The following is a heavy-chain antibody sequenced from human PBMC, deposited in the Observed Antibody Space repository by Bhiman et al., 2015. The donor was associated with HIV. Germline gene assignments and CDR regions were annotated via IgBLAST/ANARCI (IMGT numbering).Heavy chain of an antibody. Sequence: QVQLVESGGGVVQPGRSLRLSCAASGFTFTSYAMYWVRQAPGKGLEWVAGISYDGSDKYYGDSVKGRFTISRDNSKNTLYLQMNSLRTEDTALYYCARETGTTYWYFDLWGRGSLVTVSS. D-gene: IGHD1-7*01. V-gene: IGHV3-30*04. CDR3: ARETGTTYWYFDL. J-gene: IGHJ2*01. CDR1: GFTFTSYA. CDR2: ISYDGSDK.